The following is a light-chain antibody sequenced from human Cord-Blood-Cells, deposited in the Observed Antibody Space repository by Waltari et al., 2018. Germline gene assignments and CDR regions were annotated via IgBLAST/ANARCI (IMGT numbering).Light chain of an antibody. V-gene: IGLV2-11*01. Sequence: QSALTQPRSVSGSPAQPVTISCTGTSSDVGGYKYVSWYPQHPGKAPKLMIYDVSKRPSGVPDRFSGSKSGNTASLTISGLQAEDEADYYCCSYAGSYTYVFGTGTKVTVL. CDR3: CSYAGSYTYV. J-gene: IGLJ1*01. CDR2: DVS. CDR1: SSDVGGYKY.